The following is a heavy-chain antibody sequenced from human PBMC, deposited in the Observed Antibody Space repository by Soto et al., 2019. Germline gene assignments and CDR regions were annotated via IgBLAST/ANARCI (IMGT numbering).Heavy chain of an antibody. CDR3: AKRSSSSTFDY. Sequence: EVQLLESGGGLVQPGESLSLSCAASGFTFSSYAMSWVRQAPGKGLEWVSVISGSDESTYYADSVKGRFTISRDNSKNTLYLQMNSLRAEDTAVYYCAKRSSSSTFDYWGQGPLVTVSS. D-gene: IGHD6-6*01. V-gene: IGHV3-23*01. CDR1: GFTFSSYA. CDR2: ISGSDEST. J-gene: IGHJ4*02.